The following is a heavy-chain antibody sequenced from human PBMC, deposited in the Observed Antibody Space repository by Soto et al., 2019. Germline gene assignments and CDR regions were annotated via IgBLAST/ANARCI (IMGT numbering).Heavy chain of an antibody. CDR2: IYWNDDK. Sequence: SGPTLVNPTQTLTLNCTFSGFSLSTSGLGVGWIRQPPGKALEWLALIYWNDDKRYSPSLKARLTITKDTSKNQVVLTMTNMDPVDTATYYCAHRPSGWYLFDYWGQGTLVTVSS. J-gene: IGHJ4*02. D-gene: IGHD6-19*01. CDR1: GFSLSTSGLG. V-gene: IGHV2-5*01. CDR3: AHRPSGWYLFDY.